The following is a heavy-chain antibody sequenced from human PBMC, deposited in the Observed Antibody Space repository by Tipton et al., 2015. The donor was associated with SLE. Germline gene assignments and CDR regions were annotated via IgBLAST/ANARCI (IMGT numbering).Heavy chain of an antibody. D-gene: IGHD2-2*01. CDR1: GGSISGYY. CDR3: VVCSPSSCSYFDY. V-gene: IGHV4-4*09. J-gene: IGHJ4*02. CDR2: IFPSGST. Sequence: TLSLTCTVSGGSISGYYWTWFRQPPGKGLEWIGYIFPSGSTNYNPSLKSRVTMSFDTSKNLFSLKLTSVTATDTAVYYCVVCSPSSCSYFDYWGQGRLVTVSS.